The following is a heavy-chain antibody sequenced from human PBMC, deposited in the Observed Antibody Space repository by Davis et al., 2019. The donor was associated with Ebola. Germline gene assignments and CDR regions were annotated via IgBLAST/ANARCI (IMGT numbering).Heavy chain of an antibody. D-gene: IGHD2-2*02. V-gene: IGHV4-39*07. CDR2: IYHDGST. Sequence: GSLRLSCTVSGGSISSSSYYWGWIRQPPGKGLEWIGYIYHDGSTYYNPSFESRVTIYVDTSKNQFSLRLSSVTAADTAVYYCARGHWAINWFDPWGQGTLVTVSS. CDR1: GGSISSSSYY. J-gene: IGHJ5*02. CDR3: ARGHWAINWFDP.